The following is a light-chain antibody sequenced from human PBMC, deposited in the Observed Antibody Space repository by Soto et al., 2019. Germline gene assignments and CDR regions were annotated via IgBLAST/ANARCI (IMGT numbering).Light chain of an antibody. CDR2: DAS. CDR1: QDISNY. V-gene: IGKV1-33*01. Sequence: DIQMTQSPSSLSASVGDRVTITCQASQDISNYLSWYQQKPGKAPKLLIYDASNFETGVPSRFSGSGSGTDFTFTISSLQPEDIATYYCQRYDKLPTFGQGTRLEIK. CDR3: QRYDKLPT. J-gene: IGKJ5*01.